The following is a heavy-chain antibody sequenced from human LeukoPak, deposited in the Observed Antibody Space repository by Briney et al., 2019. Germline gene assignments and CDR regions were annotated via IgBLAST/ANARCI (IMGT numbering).Heavy chain of an antibody. CDR3: ARARGARITMIVVVDYFDY. J-gene: IGHJ4*02. CDR1: GGSISGYY. CDR2: IYYSGST. D-gene: IGHD3-22*01. Sequence: PSETLSLTCTVSGGSISGYYWSWIRQPPGQGLEWIGYIYYSGSTNYNPSLKSRVTISVDTSKNQFSLKLSSVTAADTAVYYCARARGARITMIVVVDYFDYWGQGTLVTVSS. V-gene: IGHV4-59*01.